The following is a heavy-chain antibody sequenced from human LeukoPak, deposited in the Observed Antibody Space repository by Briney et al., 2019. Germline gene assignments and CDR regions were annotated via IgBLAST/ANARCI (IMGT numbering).Heavy chain of an antibody. CDR2: IRYDGSNK. CDR3: SRDMGQDSGSYYVSPFDY. J-gene: IGHJ4*02. Sequence: GGSLRLSCAASGFTFNSYGMHWVRQAPGKGLEWVAVIRYDGSNKYYADSVKGRFTISRDNSKNTLYLQMNSLRAEDTAVYYCSRDMGQDSGSYYVSPFDYWGQGTLVTVSS. CDR1: GFTFNSYG. D-gene: IGHD1-26*01. V-gene: IGHV3-33*01.